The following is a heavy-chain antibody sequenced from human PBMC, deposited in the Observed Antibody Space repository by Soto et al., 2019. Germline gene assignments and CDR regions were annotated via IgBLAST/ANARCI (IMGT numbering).Heavy chain of an antibody. CDR3: ARDRSDYYDSSGYYP. D-gene: IGHD3-22*01. CDR1: GGTFSSYA. CDR2: IIPIFGTA. Sequence: SVKVSCKASGGTFSSYAISWVRQAPGQGLEWMGGIIPIFGTASYAQKFQGRVTITADESTSTAYMELSSLRSEDTAVYYCARDRSDYYDSSGYYPWGQGTLVTVSS. V-gene: IGHV1-69*13. J-gene: IGHJ5*02.